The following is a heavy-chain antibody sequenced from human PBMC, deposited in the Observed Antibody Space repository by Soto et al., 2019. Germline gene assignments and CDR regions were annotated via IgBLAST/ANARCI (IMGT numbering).Heavy chain of an antibody. D-gene: IGHD6-13*01. CDR1: GYTFTSYG. CDR3: ARASAGALYDF. Sequence: ASVKVSCKASGYTFTSYGISWVRQAPGQGLEWMGWISAYNGNTKHAQKFQGRVTVTTDTTTRTGYMELRNLRSDDTAVYYCARASAGALYDFWGQGTRVTVS. CDR2: ISAYNGNT. V-gene: IGHV1-18*01. J-gene: IGHJ4*02.